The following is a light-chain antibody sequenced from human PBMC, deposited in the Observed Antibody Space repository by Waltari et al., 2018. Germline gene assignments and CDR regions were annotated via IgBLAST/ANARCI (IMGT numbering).Light chain of an antibody. Sequence: DIVVTQSPDSLAVSLGERATINCKSSQSVLHTNNKNYLAWYQQQPGQPPKLLIYWVCTRASGVPGRFSGSGSGTDFTLTISSLQAEDVAVYYCQQYYSAPNTFGQGTKLEI. CDR3: QQYYSAPNT. J-gene: IGKJ2*01. CDR2: WVC. V-gene: IGKV4-1*01. CDR1: QSVLHTNNKNY.